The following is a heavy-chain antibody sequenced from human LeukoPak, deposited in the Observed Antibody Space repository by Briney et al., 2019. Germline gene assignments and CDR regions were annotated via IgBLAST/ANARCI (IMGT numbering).Heavy chain of an antibody. J-gene: IGHJ4*02. Sequence: PRASVKVSCKASGGTFSSYAISWVRQAPGQGLEWMGRIIPIFGTANYAQKFQGRVTITTDESTSTAYMELSSLRSEDTAVYYCARDLSYGSGSYYDYWGQGTLVTVSS. CDR3: ARDLSYGSGSYYDY. V-gene: IGHV1-69*05. CDR1: GGTFSSYA. CDR2: IIPIFGTA. D-gene: IGHD3-10*01.